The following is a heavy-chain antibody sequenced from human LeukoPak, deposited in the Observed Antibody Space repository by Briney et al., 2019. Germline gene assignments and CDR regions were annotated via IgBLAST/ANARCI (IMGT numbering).Heavy chain of an antibody. V-gene: IGHV3-30*18. CDR3: AKELGHNYYGDYFDC. Sequence: GSLRLSCAASGFTFSSYGMHWVRQAPGKGLEWVAVISYDGSNKYYADSVKGRFTISRDNSKNTLYLQMNGLRAEDTAVYYCAKELGHNYYGDYFDCWGQGTLVTVSS. J-gene: IGHJ4*02. D-gene: IGHD3-3*01. CDR1: GFTFSSYG. CDR2: ISYDGSNK.